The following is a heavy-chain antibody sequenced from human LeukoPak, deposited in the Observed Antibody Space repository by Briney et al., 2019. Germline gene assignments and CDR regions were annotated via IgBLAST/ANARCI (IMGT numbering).Heavy chain of an antibody. J-gene: IGHJ4*02. CDR3: ARGSSGWYSGLIYFDY. V-gene: IGHV3-21*01. CDR1: GFTFSSYS. CDR2: ISSSSSYI. D-gene: IGHD6-19*01. Sequence: GGSLRLSCAASGFTFSSYSMNWVRQAPGKGLEWVSSISSSSSYIYYADSVKGRFTISRDNAKNSLYLQMNSLRAEDTAVYYCARGSSGWYSGLIYFDYWGQGTLVTVAS.